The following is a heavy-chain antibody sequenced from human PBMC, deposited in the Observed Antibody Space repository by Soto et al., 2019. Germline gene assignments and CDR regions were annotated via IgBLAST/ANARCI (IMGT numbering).Heavy chain of an antibody. CDR1: GVSSSRYA. CDR3: ARDHDYGDYYFNDFDY. CDR2: IIPLFGIV. J-gene: IGHJ4*02. D-gene: IGHD4-17*01. V-gene: IGHV1-69*01. Sequence: QVQLVQSGAEVKKPGSSMKVSCKASGVSSSRYAISWMRQAPGHGLEWMGGIIPLFGIVKYAQKFQGRVTVTADESTSTAYMELSSLRSEDTAVYYCARDHDYGDYYFNDFDYWGQGTLVTVTS.